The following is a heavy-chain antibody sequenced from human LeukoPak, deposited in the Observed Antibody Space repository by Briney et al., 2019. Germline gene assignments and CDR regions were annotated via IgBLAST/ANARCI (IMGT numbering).Heavy chain of an antibody. Sequence: PSETLSLTCTVSGGSISSGSYYWSWIRQPAGKGLEWIGRIYTSGSTNYNPSLKSRVTISVDTSKNQFSLKLSSVTAADTAVYYCARALIKDALDAWGQGTMVTVSS. V-gene: IGHV4-61*02. CDR3: ARALIKDALDA. CDR1: GGSISSGSYY. CDR2: IYTSGST. D-gene: IGHD3-16*01. J-gene: IGHJ3*01.